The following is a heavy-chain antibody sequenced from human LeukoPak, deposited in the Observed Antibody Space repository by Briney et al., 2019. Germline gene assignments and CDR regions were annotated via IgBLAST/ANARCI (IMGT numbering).Heavy chain of an antibody. J-gene: IGHJ6*04. D-gene: IGHD2-2*01. Sequence: PGGSLRLSCAASGFTFSSYSTNWVRQAPGKGLEWVSSISSSSSYIYYADSVKGRFTISRDNAKNSLYLQMNSLRAEDTAVYYCASAPTQVVPAAMDVWGKGTTVTVSS. CDR3: ASAPTQVVPAAMDV. CDR2: ISSSSSYI. CDR1: GFTFSSYS. V-gene: IGHV3-21*01.